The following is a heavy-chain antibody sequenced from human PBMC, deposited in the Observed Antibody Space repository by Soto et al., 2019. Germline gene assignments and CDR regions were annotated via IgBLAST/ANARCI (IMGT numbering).Heavy chain of an antibody. V-gene: IGHV3-21*01. CDR1: GFTFSSYS. CDR3: ARAPYYYDSSGYFLF. J-gene: IGHJ4*02. CDR2: ISSSSSYI. D-gene: IGHD3-22*01. Sequence: RLSCAASGFTFSSYSMNWVRQAPGKGLEWVSSISSSSSYIYYADSVKGRFTISRDNAKNSLYLQMNSLRAEDTAVYYCARAPYYYDSSGYFLFWGQGTLVTVSS.